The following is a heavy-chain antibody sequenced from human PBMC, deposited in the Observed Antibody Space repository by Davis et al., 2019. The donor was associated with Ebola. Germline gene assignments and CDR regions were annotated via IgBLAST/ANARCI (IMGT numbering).Heavy chain of an antibody. Sequence: GESLKISCAASGFTFSSYWMSWVRQAPGKGLEWVANIKQDGSEKYYVDSVKGRFTISRDNAKNSLYLQMNSLRAEDTAVYYCARGPPYCTNGVCYFDYWGQGTLVTVSS. CDR1: GFTFSSYW. V-gene: IGHV3-7*01. D-gene: IGHD2-8*01. J-gene: IGHJ4*02. CDR3: ARGPPYCTNGVCYFDY. CDR2: IKQDGSEK.